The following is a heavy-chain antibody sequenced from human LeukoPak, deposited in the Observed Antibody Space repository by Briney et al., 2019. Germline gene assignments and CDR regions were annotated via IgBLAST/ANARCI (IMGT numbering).Heavy chain of an antibody. V-gene: IGHV4-61*02. J-gene: IGHJ5*02. CDR2: FYTGGST. CDR3: GRDLESLGTTALFDP. D-gene: IGHD1-7*01. CDR1: GGSISSGSHY. Sequence: PSQTLSLTCTVSGGSISSGSHYWSWIRQPAGKGLEWIGRFYTGGSTNYNPSLKSRVTISVDTSKNQFSLKLSSVTAADTAVYYCGRDLESLGTTALFDPWGQGTLVTVSS.